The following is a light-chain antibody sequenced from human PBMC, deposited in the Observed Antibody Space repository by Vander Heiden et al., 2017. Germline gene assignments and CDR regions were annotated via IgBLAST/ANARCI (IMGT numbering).Light chain of an antibody. Sequence: QSALTQPRSVSRSPGQSVTISCSGTSSDVGAYDYVSWYQQHPGKAPILLIYDVTKWPSGVPDRFSGSKSGNTATLTISGLLTEDEADYYCCSYAGSYTLVFGGGTKVTVL. CDR2: DVT. V-gene: IGLV2-11*01. CDR1: SSDVGAYDY. J-gene: IGLJ3*02. CDR3: CSYAGSYTLV.